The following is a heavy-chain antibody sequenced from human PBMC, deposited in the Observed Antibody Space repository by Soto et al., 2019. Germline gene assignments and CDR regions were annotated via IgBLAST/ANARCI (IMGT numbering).Heavy chain of an antibody. D-gene: IGHD1-26*01. Sequence: QLQLQESGPGLVKPSETLSLTCTVSGGSISSSSYYWGWIRQPPGKGLEWIGSIYYSGSTYYNPSLNSRVTISVDTAKNQFSLKLRSVTAADTAVYYCARHGPGGSYSDYWGQGTLVTVSS. CDR3: ARHGPGGSYSDY. V-gene: IGHV4-39*01. CDR1: GGSISSSSYY. J-gene: IGHJ4*02. CDR2: IYYSGST.